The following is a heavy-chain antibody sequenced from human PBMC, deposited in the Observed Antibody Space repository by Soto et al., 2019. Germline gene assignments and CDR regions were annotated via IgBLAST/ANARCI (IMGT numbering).Heavy chain of an antibody. CDR2: ISSDGSNK. CDR1: GFTFSDYT. Sequence: PGGSLRLSCAASGFTFSDYTINWVRQAPGKGLEWVALISSDGSNKYYADSVKGRFTISRDTSRNTLYLQTNSLRAEDTAVYYCARDRKTNYDFWSGYLTGYWGQGTLVTVSS. D-gene: IGHD3-3*01. J-gene: IGHJ4*02. V-gene: IGHV3-30-3*01. CDR3: ARDRKTNYDFWSGYLTGY.